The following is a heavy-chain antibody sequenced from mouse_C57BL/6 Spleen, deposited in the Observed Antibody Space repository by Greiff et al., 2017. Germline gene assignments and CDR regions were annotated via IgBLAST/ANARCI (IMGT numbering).Heavy chain of an antibody. Sequence: VQLVESGAELVKPGASVKISCKASGYAFSSYWMNWVKQRPGKGLEWIGQINPGNGDTNYNGKFKGKATLTADKSSSTVYMQLSSLTSEDSAVYFCARRGVVAQYYFDYWGQGTTLTVSS. CDR3: ARRGVVAQYYFDY. CDR2: INPGNGDT. CDR1: GYAFSSYW. D-gene: IGHD1-1*01. J-gene: IGHJ2*01. V-gene: IGHV1-80*01.